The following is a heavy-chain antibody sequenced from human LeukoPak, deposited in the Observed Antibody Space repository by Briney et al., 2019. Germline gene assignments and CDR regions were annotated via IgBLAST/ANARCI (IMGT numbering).Heavy chain of an antibody. Sequence: GGSPRLSCAASGFTFSGSALHWVRQASGKGLEWIGRIGSKTNNYATTYAASVTGRFTISRDDAENTAYLQMNSLRPEDTAVYYCARDHRGWNYGNAFDIWGQGTVVTVSS. CDR1: GFTFSGSA. CDR3: ARDHRGWNYGNAFDI. CDR2: IGSKTNNYAT. J-gene: IGHJ3*02. D-gene: IGHD1-7*01. V-gene: IGHV3-73*01.